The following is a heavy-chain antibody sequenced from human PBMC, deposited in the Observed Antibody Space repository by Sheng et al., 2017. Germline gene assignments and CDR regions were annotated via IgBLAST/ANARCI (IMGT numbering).Heavy chain of an antibody. CDR1: GGSFSGYY. D-gene: IGHD3-22*01. CDR2: INHSGST. J-gene: IGHJ4*02. CDR3: ARRMIVVVITPPSYFDY. Sequence: QVQLQQWGAGLLKPSETLSLTCAVYGGSFSGYYWSWIRQPPGKGLEWIGEINHSGSTNYNPSLKSRVTISVDTSKNQFSLKLSSVTAADTAVYYCARRMIVVVITPPSYFDYWGQGTLVTVSS. V-gene: IGHV4-34*01.